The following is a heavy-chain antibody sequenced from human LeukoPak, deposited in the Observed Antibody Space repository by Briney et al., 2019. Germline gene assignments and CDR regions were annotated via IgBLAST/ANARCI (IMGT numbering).Heavy chain of an antibody. CDR3: ARVAGRITIFGVVITNYYYYYGMDV. Sequence: PGGSLRLSCAASGFTFSSYWMSWVRQAPGKGLEWVASIKQDGSEKYYVDSVKGRFTISRDNAKNPLYLQMNSLRAEDTAVYYCARVAGRITIFGVVITNYYYYYGMDVWGQGTTVTVSS. CDR1: GFTFSSYW. CDR2: IKQDGSEK. V-gene: IGHV3-7*01. D-gene: IGHD3-3*01. J-gene: IGHJ6*02.